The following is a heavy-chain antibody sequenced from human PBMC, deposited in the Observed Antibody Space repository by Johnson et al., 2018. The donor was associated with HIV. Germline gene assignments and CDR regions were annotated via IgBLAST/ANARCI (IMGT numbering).Heavy chain of an antibody. CDR1: GFTFSSYG. Sequence: QVQLLESGGGVVQPGGSLRLSCAASGFTFSSYGMHWVRQAPGKGLEWVAFISYDASNKYYADSVKGLFTISRDNSKNTLYLQMNSLRAEDTAVYYCASAEIAAAATGHDAFDIWGQGTMVTVSS. D-gene: IGHD6-13*01. V-gene: IGHV3-30*03. CDR2: ISYDASNK. J-gene: IGHJ3*02. CDR3: ASAEIAAAATGHDAFDI.